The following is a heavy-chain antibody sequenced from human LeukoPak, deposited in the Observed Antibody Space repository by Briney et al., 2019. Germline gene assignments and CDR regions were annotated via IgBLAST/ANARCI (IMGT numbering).Heavy chain of an antibody. CDR2: ISGSGGST. V-gene: IGHV3-23*01. CDR3: SSLYYYDSSGYTIFDY. CDR1: GFTFSSYA. J-gene: IGHJ4*02. D-gene: IGHD3-22*01. Sequence: PGVSLRLSCAASGFTFSSYAMSWVRQAPGKGLEWVSAISGSGGSTYYADSVKGRFTISRDNSKNTLYLQMNSLRAEDTAVYYCSSLYYYDSSGYTIFDYWGQGTLVTVSS.